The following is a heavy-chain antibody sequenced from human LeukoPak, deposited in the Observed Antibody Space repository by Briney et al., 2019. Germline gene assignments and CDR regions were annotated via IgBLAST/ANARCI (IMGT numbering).Heavy chain of an antibody. Sequence: GRSLRLSCAASGFTFSSYAMHWVRQAPGKGLEWVAVISYDGSNKYYADSVKGRFTISRDNSKNTLYLRMNSLRAEDTARYYCARDPLDSSGYYFDYWGQGTLVTVSS. CDR3: ARDPLDSSGYYFDY. D-gene: IGHD3-22*01. J-gene: IGHJ4*02. CDR1: GFTFSSYA. V-gene: IGHV3-30*04. CDR2: ISYDGSNK.